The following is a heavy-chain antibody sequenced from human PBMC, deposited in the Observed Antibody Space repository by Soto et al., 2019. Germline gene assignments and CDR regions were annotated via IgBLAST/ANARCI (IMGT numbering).Heavy chain of an antibody. J-gene: IGHJ6*02. CDR1: GISISSSY. Sequence: GSLRLSCAASGISISSSYMSWVRQAPGKGLEWVSLIYSGTNTYYETSVKGRFTIPRANSKNTLYVQMNRLRAEDTAEYYGARASDLLHAYFGMDVWGQGITVTVSS. CDR2: IYSGTNT. V-gene: IGHV3-53*01. CDR3: ARASDLLHAYFGMDV.